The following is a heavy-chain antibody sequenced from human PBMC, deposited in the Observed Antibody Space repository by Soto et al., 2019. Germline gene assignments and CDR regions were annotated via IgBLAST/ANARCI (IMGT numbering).Heavy chain of an antibody. J-gene: IGHJ4*02. V-gene: IGHV4-61*01. D-gene: IGHD3-3*01. Sequence: SETLSLTCTVSGGSVSSGSYNWGWIRQPPGKGLEWIGFMYYSGSTNYTPSLKSRVTMSIDTSRNQFSLKLSSVTAADTAVYYCARVSYDFWSGYYYTYYFDYWGQGALVTVSS. CDR1: GGSVSSGSYN. CDR2: MYYSGST. CDR3: ARVSYDFWSGYYYTYYFDY.